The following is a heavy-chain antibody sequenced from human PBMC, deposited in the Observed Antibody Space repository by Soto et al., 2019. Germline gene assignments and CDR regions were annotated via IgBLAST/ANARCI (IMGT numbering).Heavy chain of an antibody. J-gene: IGHJ6*02. CDR2: INAGNGNT. CDR1: GCSFTSYP. CDR3: AIGYSYGGPDYYYYYGMDV. V-gene: IGHV1-3*01. Sequence: ASVKVSCKASGCSFTSYPMHWVRQAPGQRLEWMGWINAGNGNTKYSQRFQGRVTITRDTSASTAYMELSSLRSEDTAVYYCAIGYSYGGPDYYYYYGMDVWGQGTTVTVSS. D-gene: IGHD5-18*01.